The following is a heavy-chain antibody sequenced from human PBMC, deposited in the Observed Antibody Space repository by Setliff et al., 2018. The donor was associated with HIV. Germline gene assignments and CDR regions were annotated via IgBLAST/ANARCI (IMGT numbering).Heavy chain of an antibody. D-gene: IGHD3-22*01. CDR2: IDSSGNT. V-gene: IGHV4-31*03. CDR3: TRVRLLYSDSSPVWFDP. J-gene: IGHJ5*02. Sequence: SETLSLTCSVSGGSISSGNYYWSWIRQHPVKGLEWIGYIDSSGNTYYKSSLRSRVTLSVDTSKNQFSLKLTSVTAADTAIYYCTRVRLLYSDSSPVWFDPWGQGTLVTVSS. CDR1: GGSISSGNYY.